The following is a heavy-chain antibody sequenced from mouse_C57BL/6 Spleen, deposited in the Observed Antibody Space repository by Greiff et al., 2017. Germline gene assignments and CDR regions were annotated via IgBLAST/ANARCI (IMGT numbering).Heavy chain of an antibody. V-gene: IGHV1-55*01. J-gene: IGHJ2*01. D-gene: IGHD1-1*01. CDR2: IYPGSGST. CDR3: ARGDYGGSPFSCFDY. Sequence: QVQLQQPGAELVKPGASVKMSCKASGYTFTSYWITWVKQRPGQGLEWIGEIYPGSGSTNYNEKFKSKATLTVDTSSSTAYMQLSSLTSEDSAVYYCARGDYGGSPFSCFDYWGQGTTLTVSS. CDR1: GYTFTSYW.